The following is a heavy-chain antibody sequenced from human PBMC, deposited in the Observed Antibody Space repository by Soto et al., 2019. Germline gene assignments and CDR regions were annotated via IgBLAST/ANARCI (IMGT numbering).Heavy chain of an antibody. CDR1: GFTFSSYA. CDR3: AKIGSSSSVSLPLVLLDH. Sequence: GGSLRLSCAASGFTFSSYAMSWVRQSPGKGLEWVSAIPSSGGSTYYAGSVKGRFTISRDNSMNTLYLQMNSLRVEDTAVYYCAKIGSSSSVSLPLVLLDHWGQGALVTVSS. CDR2: IPSSGGST. D-gene: IGHD6-6*01. V-gene: IGHV3-23*01. J-gene: IGHJ4*02.